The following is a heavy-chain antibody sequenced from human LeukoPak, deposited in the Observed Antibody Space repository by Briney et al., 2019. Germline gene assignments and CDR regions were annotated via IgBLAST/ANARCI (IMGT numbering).Heavy chain of an antibody. V-gene: IGHV4-39*07. D-gene: IGHD3-16*02. Sequence: SETLSLTCIVSGGSISSSSYYWGWIRQPPGKGLEWIGNIYYSGSTYYNSSLKSRVTISVDTSKNQFSLKLSSVTAADTAVYYCARGYYDYVWGSYRPHPYYFDYWGQGTLVTVSS. J-gene: IGHJ4*02. CDR1: GGSISSSSYY. CDR3: ARGYYDYVWGSYRPHPYYFDY. CDR2: IYYSGST.